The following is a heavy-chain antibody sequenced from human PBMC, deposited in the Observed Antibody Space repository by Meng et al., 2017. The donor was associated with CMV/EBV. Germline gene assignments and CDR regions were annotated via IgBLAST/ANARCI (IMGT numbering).Heavy chain of an antibody. J-gene: IGHJ3*02. CDR3: AREIVRSYYDFWSGYYSVPTGAFDI. D-gene: IGHD3-3*01. CDR2: ISGGGGST. CDR1: GFTFSTYA. Sequence: GESLKISCAASGFTFSTYAMSWVRQAPGKGLEWVSSISGGGGSTYYADSVKGRFTISRDNSKNTLYLQMNSLRAEDTAVYYCAREIVRSYYDFWSGYYSVPTGAFDIWGQGTMVTVSS. V-gene: IGHV3-23*01.